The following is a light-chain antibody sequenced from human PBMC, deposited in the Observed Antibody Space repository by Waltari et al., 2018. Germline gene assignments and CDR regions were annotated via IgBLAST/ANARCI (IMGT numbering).Light chain of an antibody. CDR3: QQYYSYPRT. V-gene: IGKV1-8*01. J-gene: IGKJ1*01. CDR1: QGISSY. Sequence: AIRMTQSPSSLSASTGDRVTIACRASQGISSYLAWYQQKPGTAPKLLIYGASSLQSGVPSRFSGSGSGSAFTLTINCLQSEDFATYYCQQYYSYPRTFGQGTKVEIK. CDR2: GAS.